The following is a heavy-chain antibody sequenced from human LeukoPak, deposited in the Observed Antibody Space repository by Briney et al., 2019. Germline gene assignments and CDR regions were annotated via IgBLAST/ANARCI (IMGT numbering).Heavy chain of an antibody. J-gene: IGHJ6*02. CDR2: ISWNSGSI. D-gene: IGHD3-3*01. Sequence: GRSLRLSCAASGFTYDDYAMHWARQARGKGLELVSGISWNSGSIGYADSVKGRFTISRDNAKNSLYLQMNSLRAEDTALYYCAKGGYDYGMDVWGQGTTVTVSS. CDR3: AKGGYDYGMDV. CDR1: GFTYDDYA. V-gene: IGHV3-9*01.